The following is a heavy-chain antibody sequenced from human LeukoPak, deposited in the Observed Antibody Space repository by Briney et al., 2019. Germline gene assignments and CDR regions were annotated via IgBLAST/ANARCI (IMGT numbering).Heavy chain of an antibody. V-gene: IGHV6-1*01. CDR3: ARVMYYYGSGSPGYYYGMDV. CDR1: GDNVSSNSAA. CDR2: TYYRSKWYN. J-gene: IGHJ6*02. Sequence: SQTLSLTCAISGDNVSSNSAAWNWIRQSPSRGLEWLGRTYYRSKWYNDYAVSVKSRITINPDTSKNQFSLQLNSVTPEDTAVYYCARVMYYYGSGSPGYYYGMDVWGQGTTVIVSS. D-gene: IGHD3-10*01.